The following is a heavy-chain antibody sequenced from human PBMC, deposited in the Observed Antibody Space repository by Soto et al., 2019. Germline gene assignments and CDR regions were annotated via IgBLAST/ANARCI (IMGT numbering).Heavy chain of an antibody. J-gene: IGHJ1*01. CDR3: ANAYCSSTSCRAECFQH. V-gene: IGHV3-23*01. CDR1: GFTFSSYA. Sequence: EVQLLESGGGLVQPGGSLRLSCAASGFTFSSYAMSWVRQAPGKGLEWVSAISGRGDSSYYADSVKGRFTISRDNAMNTLDLQMNSLRAEDTAVYYCANAYCSSTSCRAECFQHWGQGTLVTVCS. CDR2: ISGRGDSS. D-gene: IGHD2-2*01.